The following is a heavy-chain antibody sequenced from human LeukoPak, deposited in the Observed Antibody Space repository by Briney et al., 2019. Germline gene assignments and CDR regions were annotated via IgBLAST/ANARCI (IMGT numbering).Heavy chain of an antibody. CDR2: IYHSGST. CDR3: ARHPRISWELHPFDY. V-gene: IGHV4-38-2*02. J-gene: IGHJ4*02. CDR1: GYSISSGYY. Sequence: SETLSLTCTVSGYSISSGYYWGWIRQPPGKGLEWIGIIYHSGSTYFNPSLKSRVTISVDTSKNQFSLKLSSVTAADTAVYYCARHPRISWELHPFDYWGQGTLVTVSS. D-gene: IGHD1-26*01.